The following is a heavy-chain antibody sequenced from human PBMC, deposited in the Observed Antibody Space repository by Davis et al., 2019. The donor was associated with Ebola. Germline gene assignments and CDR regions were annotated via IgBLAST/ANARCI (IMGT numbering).Heavy chain of an antibody. CDR3: AKEAVWWFDP. D-gene: IGHD3-16*01. J-gene: IGHJ5*02. Sequence: GESLKISCTASGFTFGDYAMSWFRPAPGKGLEWVGFIRSKAYGGTTEYAASVKGRFTISRDDSKSIAYMQMNSLKTEDTAVYYCAKEAVWWFDPWGQGTLVTVSS. CDR1: GFTFGDYA. CDR2: IRSKAYGGTT. V-gene: IGHV3-49*03.